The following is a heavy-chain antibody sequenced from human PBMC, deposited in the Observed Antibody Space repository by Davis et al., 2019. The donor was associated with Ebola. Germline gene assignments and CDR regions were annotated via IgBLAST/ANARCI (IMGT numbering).Heavy chain of an antibody. CDR2: IKQDGSEK. Sequence: GESLKTSCATSGFIFSWHWMTWVRQAPGKGLEWVANIKQDGSEKYYVDSVKGRFTISSDNAKNSLFLQMSSLRAEDTAMYYCARDGLPAALNFWGQGTLVTVSS. CDR3: ARDGLPAALNF. CDR1: GFIFSWHW. V-gene: IGHV3-7*03. J-gene: IGHJ4*02. D-gene: IGHD2-2*01.